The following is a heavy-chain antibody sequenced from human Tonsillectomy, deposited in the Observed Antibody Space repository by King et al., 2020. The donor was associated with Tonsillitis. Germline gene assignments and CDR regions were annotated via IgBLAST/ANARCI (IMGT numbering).Heavy chain of an antibody. CDR2: IYWNDDK. CDR1: GFSLSTSGVG. J-gene: IGHJ6*02. CDR3: AHRHDDILSASTYYYYYAMDV. D-gene: IGHD3-9*01. Sequence: TLKESGPTLVKPTQTLTLTCTFSGFSLSTSGVGVGWIRQSPGKALEWHALIYWNDDKRYSPSLKSRLTITKDTSKNQVVLTMTNMDPVDTATYYCAHRHDDILSASTYYYYYAMDVWGQGTTVTVSS. V-gene: IGHV2-5*01.